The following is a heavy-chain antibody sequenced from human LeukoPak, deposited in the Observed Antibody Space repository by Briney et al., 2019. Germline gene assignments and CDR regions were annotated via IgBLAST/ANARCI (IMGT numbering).Heavy chain of an antibody. CDR2: INAGNGNT. V-gene: IGHV1-3*03. Sequence: GSSVKVSCKASGGTFSSYAMHWVRQAPGQRLEWMGWINAGNGNTKYSQEFQGRVTITRDTSASTAYMELSSLRSEDMAVYYCARARGLYSSSWYADYWGQGTLVTVSS. CDR3: ARARGLYSSSWYADY. J-gene: IGHJ4*02. CDR1: GGTFSSYA. D-gene: IGHD6-13*01.